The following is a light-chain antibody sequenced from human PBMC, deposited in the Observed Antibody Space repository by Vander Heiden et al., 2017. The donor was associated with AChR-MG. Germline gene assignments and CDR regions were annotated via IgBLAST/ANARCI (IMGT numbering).Light chain of an antibody. CDR3: QQTTSPPFT. CDR1: QYVSKD. V-gene: IGKV1-39*01. J-gene: IGKJ3*01. Sequence: DIQMTQSPSRLSATLGERVTVTCRASQYVSKDISWYQQSPGKAPRLLIFASSVRQDGVPSRFSGSGSGTEFTLIITGLQPAEFGTYYCQQTTSPPFTFGPGTKV. CDR2: ASS.